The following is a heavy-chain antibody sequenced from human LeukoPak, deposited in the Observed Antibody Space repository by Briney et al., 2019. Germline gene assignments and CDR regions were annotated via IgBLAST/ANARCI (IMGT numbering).Heavy chain of an antibody. CDR1: GGSISSSSYY. J-gene: IGHJ3*02. V-gene: IGHV4-39*07. D-gene: IGHD6-13*01. CDR3: ARDRDWQQLVLNAFDI. CDR2: IYYSGST. Sequence: PSETLSLTCTVSGGSISSSSYYWGWIRQPPGKGLEWIGSIYYSGSTYYNPSLKSRVTISVDTSKNQFSLKLSSVTAADTAVYYCARDRDWQQLVLNAFDIWGQGTMVTVSS.